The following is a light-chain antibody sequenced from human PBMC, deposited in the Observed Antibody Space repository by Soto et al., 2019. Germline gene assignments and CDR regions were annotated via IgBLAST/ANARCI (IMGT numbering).Light chain of an antibody. V-gene: IGLV2-11*01. Sequence: QSALTQPASVSGSPGQSIIIPCTGTSSDVGADEYVSWYQLHPDKAPKLLIYDVIKRPSGVPDRFSGSKSGNTASLTISGLQAEDEADYHCCSYAGTYTFVLFGGGTQLTVL. CDR1: SSDVGADEY. J-gene: IGLJ2*01. CDR3: CSYAGTYTFVL. CDR2: DVI.